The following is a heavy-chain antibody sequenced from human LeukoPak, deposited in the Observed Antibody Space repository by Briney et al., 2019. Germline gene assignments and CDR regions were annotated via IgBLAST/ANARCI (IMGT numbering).Heavy chain of an antibody. J-gene: IGHJ3*02. D-gene: IGHD2-2*01. V-gene: IGHV3-20*04. CDR1: GFTFDDYG. CDR2: INWNGGST. CDR3: ASRGYCSSTSCSGHAFDI. Sequence: GGSLRLSCAASGFTFDDYGMSWVRQAPGKGLEWVSGINWNGGSTGYADSVKGRFTISRDNAKDSLYLQMNSLRAEDTALYYCASRGYCSSTSCSGHAFDIWGQGTMVTVSS.